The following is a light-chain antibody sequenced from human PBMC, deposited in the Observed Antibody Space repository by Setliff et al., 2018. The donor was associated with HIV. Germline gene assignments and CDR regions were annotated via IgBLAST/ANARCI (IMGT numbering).Light chain of an antibody. CDR3: CSYAGSSAPVV. Sequence: QSALTQPASVSGSPGQAITISCTGTSDDVGRYNLVSWYQQHPGKAPKVIIYGVNKRPSGVSNRFSASKSGNTASLTISGLQAEDEADFYCCSYAGSSAPVVFGGGTKVTVL. J-gene: IGLJ2*01. CDR2: GVN. CDR1: SDDVGRYNL. V-gene: IGLV2-23*02.